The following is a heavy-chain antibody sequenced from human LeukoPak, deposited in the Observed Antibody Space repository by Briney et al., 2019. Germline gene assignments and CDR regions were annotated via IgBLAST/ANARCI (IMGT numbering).Heavy chain of an antibody. V-gene: IGHV3-30-3*01. CDR3: VRERDYYFDY. D-gene: IGHD2-21*02. CDR1: GFTFSSYA. Sequence: GGSLRLFCAASGFTFSSYAMHWVRQAPGKGLEWVAVISYDGSNRYYADSVKGRFTLSRDNSKNTLYLQMNSLRAEDTAVYYCVRERDYYFDYWGQGTLVTVSS. CDR2: ISYDGSNR. J-gene: IGHJ4*02.